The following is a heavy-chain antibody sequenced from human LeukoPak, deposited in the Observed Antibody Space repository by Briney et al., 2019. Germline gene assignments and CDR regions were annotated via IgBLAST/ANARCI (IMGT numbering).Heavy chain of an antibody. CDR3: ARHYDSGSYPLDY. J-gene: IGHJ4*02. Sequence: SETLSLTCTVSGGSIRGYFWSWIQQPPGKGLEWIGHIYSSGSTTYTPSLQSRVTISVDTSKNQFSLKLSSVTAADTAVYYCARHYDSGSYPLDYWGQGTLVTVSS. V-gene: IGHV4-59*08. CDR2: IYSSGST. CDR1: GGSIRGYF. D-gene: IGHD3-10*01.